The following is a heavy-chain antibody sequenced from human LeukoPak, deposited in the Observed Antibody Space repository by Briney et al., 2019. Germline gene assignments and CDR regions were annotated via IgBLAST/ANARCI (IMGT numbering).Heavy chain of an antibody. CDR3: AREGETHGLYDY. V-gene: IGHV1-2*02. D-gene: IGHD2-21*01. CDR1: GYTFSSYA. Sequence: ASVKVSCKASGYTFSSYAMTWVRQAPGQGLEWMGWINPNNGDTNYGHRFRGRVTMTRDTSSSTAYMELIRLRSDDTAVYYCAREGETHGLYDYWGQGTLVTVSS. J-gene: IGHJ4*02. CDR2: INPNNGDT.